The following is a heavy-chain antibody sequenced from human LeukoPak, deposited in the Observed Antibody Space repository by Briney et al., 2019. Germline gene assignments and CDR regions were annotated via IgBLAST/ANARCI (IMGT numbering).Heavy chain of an antibody. CDR1: GFTFSNYW. J-gene: IGHJ4*02. CDR3: ARVSYSGNYQYYFDY. Sequence: GGSLRLSCAAFGFTFSNYWRHWVRQAPGKGLVWVSRMNTDGSSTRYADSVKGRFTISRDNAKNTLYLQMNSLRAEDTAVYYCARVSYSGNYQYYFDYWGQGTLVTVSS. CDR2: MNTDGSST. V-gene: IGHV3-74*01. D-gene: IGHD1-26*01.